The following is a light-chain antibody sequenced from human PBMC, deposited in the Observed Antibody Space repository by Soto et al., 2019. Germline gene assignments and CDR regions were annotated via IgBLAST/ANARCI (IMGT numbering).Light chain of an antibody. Sequence: SCELTQPPSVSVAPGQTASITCGGNNIGSKSVHWYQQKPGQAPVLVVYDDSDRPSGIPERLSGSNSGNTATLTISRVETGDEADYYCQLWDSASDHVVFGGGTKVTVL. CDR1: NIGSKS. CDR3: QLWDSASDHVV. J-gene: IGLJ2*01. V-gene: IGLV3-21*02. CDR2: DDS.